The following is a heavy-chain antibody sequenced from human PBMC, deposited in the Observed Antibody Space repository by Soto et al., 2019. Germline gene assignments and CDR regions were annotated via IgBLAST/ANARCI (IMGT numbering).Heavy chain of an antibody. J-gene: IGHJ5*02. CDR1: GGSISSSSYY. CDR3: ARRVVVVPAAITLEVGVPIDGIKFLNWFDP. D-gene: IGHD2-2*01. V-gene: IGHV4-39*01. Sequence: SETLSLTCTVSGGSISSSSYYWGWIRQPPGKGLEWIGSIYYSGSTYYNPSLKSRVTISVDTSKNQFSLKLSSVTAADTAVYYCARRVVVVPAAITLEVGVPIDGIKFLNWFDPWGQGTLVTVSS. CDR2: IYYSGST.